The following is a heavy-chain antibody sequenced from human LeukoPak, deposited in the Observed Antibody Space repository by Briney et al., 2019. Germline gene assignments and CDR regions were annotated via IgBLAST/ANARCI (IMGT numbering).Heavy chain of an antibody. D-gene: IGHD6-19*01. CDR1: GGSFSNYL. J-gene: IGHJ6*03. Sequence: PSETLSLTCAVSGGSFSNYLWAWIRQPPGKGLEWIGEINHIGETYHNPSLKSRLTISVDTSKKQFSLRLSSVTAADTALYYWGAVAAAAGSHTDYQFYMDVWGKGTSVTVSS. CDR2: INHIGET. V-gene: IGHV4-34*01. CDR3: GAVAAAAGSHTDYQFYMDV.